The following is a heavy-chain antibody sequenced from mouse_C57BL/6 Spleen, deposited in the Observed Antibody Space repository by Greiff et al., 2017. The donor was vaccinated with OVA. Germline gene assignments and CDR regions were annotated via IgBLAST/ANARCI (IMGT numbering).Heavy chain of an antibody. D-gene: IGHD1-1*01. Sequence: QVQLQQSGPELVKPGASVKISCKASGYAFSSSWMNWVKQRPGKGLEWIGRIYPGDGDTNYNGKFKGKATLTADKSSSTAYMQLSSLTSEDSAVYFCARHFITTVVAKGPFDYWGQGTTLTVSS. CDR3: ARHFITTVVAKGPFDY. J-gene: IGHJ2*01. V-gene: IGHV1-82*01. CDR2: IYPGDGDT. CDR1: GYAFSSSW.